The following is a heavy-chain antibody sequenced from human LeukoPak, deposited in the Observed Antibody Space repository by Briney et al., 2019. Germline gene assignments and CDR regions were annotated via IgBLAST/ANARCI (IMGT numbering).Heavy chain of an antibody. Sequence: GESLKISCKGSGYSFTSYWIGWVRQMPGKGLEWMGIIYPGDSDTRYSPSFQGQVTISADKSISTAYLQWSSLKASGTAMYYCARWYYYDSSGYSSVDYWGQGTLVTVSS. CDR1: GYSFTSYW. V-gene: IGHV5-51*01. J-gene: IGHJ4*02. CDR2: IYPGDSDT. D-gene: IGHD3-22*01. CDR3: ARWYYYDSSGYSSVDY.